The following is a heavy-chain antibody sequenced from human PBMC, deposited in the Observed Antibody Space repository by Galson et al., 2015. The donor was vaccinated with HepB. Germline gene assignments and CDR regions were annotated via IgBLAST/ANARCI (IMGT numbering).Heavy chain of an antibody. CDR1: GYTFTSFD. Sequence: SVKVSCKGSGYTFTSFDINWVRQATGQGLEWIGWMNLNSGNTGIARKFQGRVTMTGDTSISTAYMELTSLTSEDTAIYYCARGSTLRLCECPAGGCHSDLWGQGTLVTVSS. CDR2: MNLNSGNT. CDR3: ARGSTLRLCECPAGGCHSDL. V-gene: IGHV1-8*01. J-gene: IGHJ5*02. D-gene: IGHD2-15*01.